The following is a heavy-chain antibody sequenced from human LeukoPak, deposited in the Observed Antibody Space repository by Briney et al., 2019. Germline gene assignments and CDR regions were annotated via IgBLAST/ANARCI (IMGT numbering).Heavy chain of an antibody. CDR2: IYHSGST. CDR1: GYSISSGDY. CDR3: ARNLTVPRHDAFDI. J-gene: IGHJ3*02. V-gene: IGHV4-38-2*01. Sequence: SSETLSLTCAVSGYSISSGDYWGWIRQPPGKALEWIGSIYHSGSTYYNPSLKSRVTISVDTSKNQFSLKLSSVTAADTAVYYCARNLTVPRHDAFDIWGQGTMVTVSS. D-gene: IGHD6-6*01.